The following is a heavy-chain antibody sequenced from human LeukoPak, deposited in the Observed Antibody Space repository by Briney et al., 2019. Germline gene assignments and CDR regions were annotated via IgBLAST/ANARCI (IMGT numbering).Heavy chain of an antibody. D-gene: IGHD3-22*01. CDR2: ISGSGGST. CDR1: GFTFSSYA. CDR3: AKTMIVVVNDAFDI. J-gene: IGHJ3*02. Sequence: GGSLRLSCAAPGFTFSSYAMSWVRQAPGEGLEWVSGISGSGGSTYYADSVKGRFTISRDNSKNTLYLQMNSLRAEDTAVYYCAKTMIVVVNDAFDIWGQGTMVTVSS. V-gene: IGHV3-23*01.